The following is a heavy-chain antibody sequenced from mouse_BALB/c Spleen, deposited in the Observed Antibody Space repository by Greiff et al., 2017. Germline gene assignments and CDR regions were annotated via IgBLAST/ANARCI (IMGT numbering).Heavy chain of an antibody. D-gene: IGHD1-1*01. J-gene: IGHJ2*01. CDR1: GYTFTSYW. V-gene: IGHV1S81*02. CDR3: ARYYGSSYYFDY. Sequence: QVQLQQPGAELVKPGASVKLSCKASGYTFTSYWMHWVKQRPGQGLEWIGEINPSNGRTNYNEKFKSKATLTVDKSSSTAYMQLSSLTSEDSAVYYCARYYGSSYYFDYWGQGTTLTVSA. CDR2: INPSNGRT.